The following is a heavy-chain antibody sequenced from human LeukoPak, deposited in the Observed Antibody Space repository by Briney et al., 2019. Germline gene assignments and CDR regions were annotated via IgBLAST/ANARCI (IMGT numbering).Heavy chain of an antibody. J-gene: IGHJ3*02. CDR2: IYYSGST. CDR3: ARGVVVVTAIVPDAFDI. V-gene: IGHV4-59*01. Sequence: SETLSLTCTVSGGFISSYYWSWIRQPPGKGLEWIGYIYYSGSTNYNHSLKSRVTIAVDTSKNQFSLKLSSVTAADTAVYYCARGVVVVTAIVPDAFDIWGQGTMVTVSS. CDR1: GGFISSYY. D-gene: IGHD2-21*02.